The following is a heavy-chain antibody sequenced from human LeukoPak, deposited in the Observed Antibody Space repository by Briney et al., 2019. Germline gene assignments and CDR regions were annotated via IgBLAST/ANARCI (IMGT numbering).Heavy chain of an antibody. J-gene: IGHJ4*02. Sequence: PGGSLRLSCAASGFNFNSHGMHWVRQAPGKGLEWVALIPSDGSYTYYADSVKGRFTISRDNSKNTLSLQMNSVRPDDTAVYYCARDCGYDSQRMNYFDYWGQGTLVTVSS. CDR2: IPSDGSYT. D-gene: IGHD5-12*01. V-gene: IGHV3-30*03. CDR1: GFNFNSHG. CDR3: ARDCGYDSQRMNYFDY.